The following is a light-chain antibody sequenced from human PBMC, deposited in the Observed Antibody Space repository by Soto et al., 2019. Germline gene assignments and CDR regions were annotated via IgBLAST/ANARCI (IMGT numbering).Light chain of an antibody. CDR2: NVS. V-gene: IGLV2-14*01. J-gene: IGLJ2*01. CDR3: SSFTSTNTVL. CDR1: SSDVGGYNY. Sequence: QSALTQSASVSGSPGQSITISCTGTSSDVGGYNYVSWYQQHPGKAPKLMIYNVSNRPSGVSNRFSGSKSGNTASLTISGLQAEDEGHYYCSSFTSTNTVLFGGGIKVTVL.